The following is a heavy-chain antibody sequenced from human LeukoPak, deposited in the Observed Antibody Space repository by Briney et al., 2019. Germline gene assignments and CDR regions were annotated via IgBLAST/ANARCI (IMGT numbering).Heavy chain of an antibody. V-gene: IGHV3-23*01. D-gene: IGHD3-3*01. CDR1: GFTVYNFA. J-gene: IGHJ4*02. Sequence: GGSLRLSCVASGFTVYNFAMSWVRQAPGKGLEWVSLITGGGGSTDYADSVKGRFTISRDNSKNTLYLQMNSLRVEDTATYYCAKDGRSGAPFDRWGQGTVLTVSS. CDR3: AKDGRSGAPFDR. CDR2: ITGGGGST.